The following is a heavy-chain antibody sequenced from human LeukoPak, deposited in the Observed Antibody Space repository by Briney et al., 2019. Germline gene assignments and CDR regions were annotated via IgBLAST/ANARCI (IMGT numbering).Heavy chain of an antibody. Sequence: ASVKVSCKASGYTFTSYGISWVRQAPGQGLEWMGWISAYNGNTNYAQKLQGRVTMTTDTSMSTAYMELRSLRSDDTAVYYCARETTTGTWAQREYYFDYWGQGTLVTVSS. CDR1: GYTFTSYG. CDR2: ISAYNGNT. D-gene: IGHD1-1*01. J-gene: IGHJ4*02. CDR3: ARETTTGTWAQREYYFDY. V-gene: IGHV1-18*01.